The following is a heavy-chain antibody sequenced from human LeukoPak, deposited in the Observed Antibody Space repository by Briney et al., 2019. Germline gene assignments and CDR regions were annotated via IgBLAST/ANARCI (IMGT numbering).Heavy chain of an antibody. J-gene: IGHJ1*01. Sequence: GGSLRLSCAASGFTFSSYAMSWVRQAPGKGLEWVSAISGSGGSTYYADSVKGRFTISRDNSKNTLYLQMNSLRAEDTAVYYCVNWDNYDILTAASHYFQHWGQGTLVTVSS. CDR1: GFTFSSYA. V-gene: IGHV3-23*01. D-gene: IGHD3-9*01. CDR3: VNWDNYDILTAASHYFQH. CDR2: ISGSGGST.